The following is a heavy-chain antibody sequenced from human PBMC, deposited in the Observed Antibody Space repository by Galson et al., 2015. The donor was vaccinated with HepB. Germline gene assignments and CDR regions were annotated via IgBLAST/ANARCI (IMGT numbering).Heavy chain of an antibody. V-gene: IGHV3-23*01. D-gene: IGHD3-9*01. CDR1: GFTFNTYA. J-gene: IGHJ4*02. Sequence: SLRLSCAASGFTFNTYAMAWVRQAPGKGLEGVSVISGGGGRTYHADSVKGRFTISRDNSKNTLFLQMNSLRAEDTAVYYCAKILTVGISNVGYWGQGTLVTVSS. CDR3: AKILTVGISNVGY. CDR2: ISGGGGRT.